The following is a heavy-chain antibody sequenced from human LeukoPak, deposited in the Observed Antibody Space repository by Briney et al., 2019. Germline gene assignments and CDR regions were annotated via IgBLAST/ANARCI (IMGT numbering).Heavy chain of an antibody. Sequence: PSGTLSLTCGVSGGSITTTNYRSWVRQPPGGGLEWIGEISLTGRTHYNPSLKSRVHISIDESKNHLYLNPASVTAADTAVYYCSRESGPFCPFGHWGQGTLVAVTS. D-gene: IGHD1-26*01. J-gene: IGHJ4*02. CDR2: ISLTGRT. V-gene: IGHV4-4*02. CDR3: SRESGPFCPFGH. CDR1: GGSITTTNY.